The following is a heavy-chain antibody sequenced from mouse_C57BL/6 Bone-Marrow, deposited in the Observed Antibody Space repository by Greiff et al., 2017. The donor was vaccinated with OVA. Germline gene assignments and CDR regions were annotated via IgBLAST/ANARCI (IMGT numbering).Heavy chain of an antibody. J-gene: IGHJ2*01. CDR2: IDPETGGT. Sequence: QVQLKESGAELVRPGASVTLSCKASGYTFTDYEMHWVKPTPVHGLEWIGDIDPETGGTAYNQKFKGKAILTADKSSSTAYMELRSLTSEDSAVYYCTTTVVAPFDYWGQGTTLTVSS. CDR1: GYTFTDYE. CDR3: TTTVVAPFDY. D-gene: IGHD1-1*01. V-gene: IGHV1-15*01.